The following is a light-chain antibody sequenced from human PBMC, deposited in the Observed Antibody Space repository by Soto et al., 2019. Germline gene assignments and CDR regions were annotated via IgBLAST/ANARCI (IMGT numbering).Light chain of an antibody. CDR1: QSLLHSNGYNY. V-gene: IGKV2-28*01. J-gene: IGKJ1*01. CDR3: MQALQTQGT. CDR2: LGS. Sequence: DIVMTQSPLSLPVTPGEPASISCRSSQSLLHSNGYNYLHWYLQKPGQSPQLLIYLGSNRASGVLDRFSGSGSGTDFTLKISRVEAEDVGVYYCMQALQTQGTFGQGTKVEIK.